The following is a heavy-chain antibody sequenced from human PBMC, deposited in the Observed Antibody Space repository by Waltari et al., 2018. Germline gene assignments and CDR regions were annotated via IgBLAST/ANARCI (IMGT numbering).Heavy chain of an antibody. D-gene: IGHD6-13*01. CDR1: RFPFISYA. V-gene: IGHV3-23*01. J-gene: IGHJ4*02. CDR2: IRGPALTP. CDR3: AKAGGIAAAEFQFDF. Sequence: EVQLLESGGGLVQPGGSLRLSCAASRFPFISYAMTWVRQAPGKGREWVSSIRGPALTPCYADAVKGRFSVSRDNSKNRLYLQINGRRADDTAVYYCAKAGGIAAAEFQFDFWGRGTLVTVSS.